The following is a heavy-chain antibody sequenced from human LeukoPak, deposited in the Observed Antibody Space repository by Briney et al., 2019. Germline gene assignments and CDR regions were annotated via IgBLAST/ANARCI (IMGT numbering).Heavy chain of an antibody. J-gene: IGHJ5*02. V-gene: IGHV4-59*01. CDR2: IYYSGST. Sequence: PSETLSLTCTVSGGSISSYYWSWIRQPPGKGLEWIGYIYYSGSTNYNPSLKSRVTISVDTSKNQFSLKLSSVTAADTAVYYCARDREQWLLSWFDPWGQGTLVTVSS. CDR1: GGSISSYY. D-gene: IGHD6-19*01. CDR3: ARDREQWLLSWFDP.